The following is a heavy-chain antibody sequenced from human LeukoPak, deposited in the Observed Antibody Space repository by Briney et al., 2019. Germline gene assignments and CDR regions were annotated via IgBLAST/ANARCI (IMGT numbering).Heavy chain of an antibody. CDR3: ARHTWFGRGRWFDP. D-gene: IGHD3-10*01. CDR1: GGSISSSSYY. J-gene: IGHJ5*02. V-gene: IGHV4-39*01. Sequence: PSETLSFTCTVSGGSISSSSYYWGWLRQPPGKGLEWIGSIYYSGSTYYNPSLKSRVTISVDTSKNQFSLKLSSVTAADTAVYYCARHTWFGRGRWFDPWGQGTLVTVSS. CDR2: IYYSGST.